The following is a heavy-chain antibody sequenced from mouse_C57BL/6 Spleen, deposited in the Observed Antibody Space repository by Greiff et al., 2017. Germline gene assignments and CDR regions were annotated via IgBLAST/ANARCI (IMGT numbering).Heavy chain of an antibody. CDR2: IDPENGDT. Sequence: EVQLQQSGAELVRPGASVKLSCTASGFNIKDDYMHWVKQRPEQGLEWIGWIDPENGDTEYASKFQGKATITADTSSNTAYLQLSSLTSEDTAVYYCTTGPHGYWGQGTTRTVSS. J-gene: IGHJ2*01. CDR3: TTGPHGY. CDR1: GFNIKDDY. V-gene: IGHV14-4*01.